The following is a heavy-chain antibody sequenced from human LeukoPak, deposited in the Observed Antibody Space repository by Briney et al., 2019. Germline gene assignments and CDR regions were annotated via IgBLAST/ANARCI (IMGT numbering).Heavy chain of an antibody. CDR1: GGSISSSSYY. CDR2: IYYSGST. CDR3: ARRLRFLEWLISPAFDI. V-gene: IGHV4-39*01. Sequence: PSETLSLTCTVSGGSISSSSYYWGWIRQPPGKGLEWIGSIYYSGSTYYNPSLKSRVTISVDTSKNQFSLKLSSVTAADTAVYYCARRLRFLEWLISPAFDIWGQGTMVTVSP. J-gene: IGHJ3*02. D-gene: IGHD3-3*01.